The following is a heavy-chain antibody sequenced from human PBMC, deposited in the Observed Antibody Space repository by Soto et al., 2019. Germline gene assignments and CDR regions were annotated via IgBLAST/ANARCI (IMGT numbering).Heavy chain of an antibody. J-gene: IGHJ6*02. CDR2: INPSGGST. V-gene: IGHV1-46*01. Sequence: ASVKVSCKASGYTFTSYYMHWVRQAPGQGLEWMGIINPSGGSTSYAQKFQGRVTMTRDTSTSTVYMELSSLRSEDTAVYYCAREGTPYMTRDVTHDSYYYYGTDVWGQGTTVTVSS. D-gene: IGHD3-16*01. CDR3: AREGTPYMTRDVTHDSYYYYGTDV. CDR1: GYTFTSYY.